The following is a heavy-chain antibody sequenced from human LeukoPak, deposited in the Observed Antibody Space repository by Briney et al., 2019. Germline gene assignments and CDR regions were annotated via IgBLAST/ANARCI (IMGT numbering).Heavy chain of an antibody. CDR3: AKVLVPAARIYYYGGMDV. D-gene: IGHD2-2*01. CDR2: ISGSGGST. CDR1: GFTFSSYA. V-gene: IGHV3-23*01. J-gene: IGHJ6*02. Sequence: GGSLRLSCAASGFTFSSYAMSWVRQAPGKGLEWVSAISGSGGSTYYADSVKGRFTISRDNSKNTLYLQMNSLRAEDTAVYYCAKVLVPAARIYYYGGMDVWGQGTTVTVSS.